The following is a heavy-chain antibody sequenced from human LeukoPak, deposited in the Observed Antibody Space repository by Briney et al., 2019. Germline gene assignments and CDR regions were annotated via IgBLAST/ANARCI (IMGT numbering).Heavy chain of an antibody. J-gene: IGHJ4*02. CDR3: AKEGCTFTTCYINC. D-gene: IGHD2-2*02. Sequence: GGSLRLSCAASGFTFSSYAMSWVRQAPGKGLEWVPAISGSGGSTHYADSVKGRFTISRDNSKNTLHLQMNSLRAEDTAVYYCAKEGCTFTTCYINCWGQGTLVTVSS. CDR1: GFTFSSYA. V-gene: IGHV3-23*01. CDR2: ISGSGGST.